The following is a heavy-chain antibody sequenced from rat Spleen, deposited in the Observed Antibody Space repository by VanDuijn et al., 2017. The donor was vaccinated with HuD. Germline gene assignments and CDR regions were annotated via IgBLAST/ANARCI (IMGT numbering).Heavy chain of an antibody. CDR3: ARGGYGRYMRISIGVMDA. V-gene: IGHV2-47*01. CDR2: IWSNGGT. Sequence: QVQLKESGPGLVQPSQTLSLTCTVSGFSLTTNSVNWIRQPPGKGLEWMGIIWSNGGTDYNSAIRSRLSISRDTSKSQVFLKRNSLTTGDTAMYFCARGGYGRYMRISIGVMDAWGQGASVTVSS. J-gene: IGHJ4*01. D-gene: IGHD1-2*01. CDR1: GFSLTTNS.